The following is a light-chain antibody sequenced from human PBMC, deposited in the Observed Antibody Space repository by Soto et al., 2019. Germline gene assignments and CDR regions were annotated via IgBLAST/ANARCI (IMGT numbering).Light chain of an antibody. Sequence: IQMTQSPSSVSAAVGDRVTITCRASQVISSWLAWYQQRPGTAPKLLIYGATTLRSGVPSRFSGSESGTLFTLTISSLQSEDFAVYYCQQYNNWPPTFGQGTKVEIK. CDR2: GAT. CDR1: QVISSW. J-gene: IGKJ1*01. V-gene: IGKV1-12*01. CDR3: QQYNNWPPT.